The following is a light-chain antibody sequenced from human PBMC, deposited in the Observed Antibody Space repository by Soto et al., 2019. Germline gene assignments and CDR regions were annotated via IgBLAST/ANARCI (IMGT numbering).Light chain of an antibody. CDR1: SSDVGGYKF. V-gene: IGLV2-14*01. CDR3: SSYTGTSTVL. Sequence: QSVLTQPASVSGSPGQSINISCAGTSSDVGGYKFVSWYRQHPGKAPQLIIYHVTYRPSGVSDRFSGSKSGNTASLTISGLQAEDEADYYCSSYTGTSTVLFGGGTKLTVL. CDR2: HVT. J-gene: IGLJ2*01.